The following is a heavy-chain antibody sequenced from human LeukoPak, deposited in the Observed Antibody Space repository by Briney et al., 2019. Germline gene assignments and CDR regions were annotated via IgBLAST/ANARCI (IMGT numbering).Heavy chain of an antibody. CDR3: ASSPGYYDILPGYRHFEY. CDR1: GFTVSSNY. Sequence: GGSLRLSCAASGFTVSSNYMSWVRQAPGKGLEWVSVIYSGGSTYYADSVKGRFTISRDNSKNTLYLQMNSLRAEDTAVYYCASSPGYYDILPGYRHFEYWGHGTLVTVSS. D-gene: IGHD3-9*01. CDR2: IYSGGST. V-gene: IGHV3-66*01. J-gene: IGHJ4*01.